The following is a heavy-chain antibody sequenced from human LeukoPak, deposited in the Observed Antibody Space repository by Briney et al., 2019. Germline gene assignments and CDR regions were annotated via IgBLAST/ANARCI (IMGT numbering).Heavy chain of an antibody. CDR3: ARDRYRVLDV. V-gene: IGHV4-59*01. J-gene: IGHJ6*02. CDR2: IYYSGST. CDR1: GGSISSYY. D-gene: IGHD1-14*01. Sequence: SETLSLTCTVSGGSISSYYWSWIRQPPGKGLEWIGYIYYSGSTNYNPPLKSRVTISVDTSKNQFSLKLSSVTAADTAVYYCARDRYRVLDVWGQGTTVTVSS.